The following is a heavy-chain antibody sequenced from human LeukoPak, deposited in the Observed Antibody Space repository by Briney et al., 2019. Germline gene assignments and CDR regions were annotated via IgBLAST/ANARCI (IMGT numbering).Heavy chain of an antibody. V-gene: IGHV4-59*01. CDR1: GGSISSYY. CDR3: ARVRDMGLWQLPAYWFDP. D-gene: IGHD2-15*01. Sequence: SETLSLTCTVSGGSISSYYRSWIRQPPGKGLEWIGYIYYSGSTNYNPSLKSRVTISVDTSKNQFSLKLSSVTAADTAVYYCARVRDMGLWQLPAYWFDPWGQGTLVTVSS. CDR2: IYYSGST. J-gene: IGHJ5*02.